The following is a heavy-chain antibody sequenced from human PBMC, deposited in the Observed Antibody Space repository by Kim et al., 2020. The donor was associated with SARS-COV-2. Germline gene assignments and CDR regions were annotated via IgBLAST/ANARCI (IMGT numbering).Heavy chain of an antibody. CDR1: GYTFTNYA. V-gene: IGHV1-3*01. J-gene: IGHJ4*02. D-gene: IGHD6-13*01. CDR2: INAGNGNT. Sequence: ASVKVSCKASGYTFTNYAMHWVRQAPGQRLEWMGWINAGNGNTKYSQKFQGRVTITRDTSASTAYMELSSLRSEDTAVYYCARGGWVEGSSWNDYWGQGTLVTVSS. CDR3: ARGGWVEGSSWNDY.